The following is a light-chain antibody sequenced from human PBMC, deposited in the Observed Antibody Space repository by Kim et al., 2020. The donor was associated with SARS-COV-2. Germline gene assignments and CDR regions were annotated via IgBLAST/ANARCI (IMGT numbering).Light chain of an antibody. CDR3: HQYGSSPFT. Sequence: EIVLTQSPGTLSLSPGERATLSCRASQSVSANYLAWYQQKPGQAPRLLIHGASSRATGIPDRFSGSGSGTDFTLTISRLEPEDFALYHCHQYGSSPFTFGGGTKVDIK. V-gene: IGKV3-20*01. CDR1: QSVSANY. J-gene: IGKJ4*01. CDR2: GAS.